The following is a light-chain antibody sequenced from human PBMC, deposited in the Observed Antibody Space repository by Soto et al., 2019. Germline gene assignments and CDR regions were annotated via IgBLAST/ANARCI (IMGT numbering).Light chain of an antibody. V-gene: IGLV2-8*01. J-gene: IGLJ1*01. CDR3: SSYVGSNNFV. CDR1: SSDVGGYNY. Sequence: QSALTQPPSASGSPGQSVTISCTGTSSDVGGYNYVSWYQQHPGKAPKLMIYDVSKRPSGVPDRFSGSKSGNTASLTVSGLQAEDEAEYYCSSYVGSNNFVFGTGTKVTVL. CDR2: DVS.